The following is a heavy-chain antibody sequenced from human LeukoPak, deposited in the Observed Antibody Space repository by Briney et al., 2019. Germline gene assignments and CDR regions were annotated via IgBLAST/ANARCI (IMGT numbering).Heavy chain of an antibody. D-gene: IGHD3-10*01. CDR2: FDPEDDER. J-gene: IGHJ4*02. Sequence: ASVKVSCNAFGHTLNNLSIYWVRQAPGKGLEWLGGFDPEDDERMYAPKFQGRVTVTEDNSIDTAYMELTSLSSDDTGVYYCSTKTAVNYWGQGTLVTVSS. V-gene: IGHV1-24*01. CDR1: GHTLNNLS. CDR3: STKTAVNY.